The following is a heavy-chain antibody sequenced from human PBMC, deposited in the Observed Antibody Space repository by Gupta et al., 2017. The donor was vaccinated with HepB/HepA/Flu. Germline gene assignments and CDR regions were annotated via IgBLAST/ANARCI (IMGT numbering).Heavy chain of an antibody. Sequence: QVQLQQWGAGLLKPSETLSLTCAVYGGSFSGYYWSWIRQPPGKGLEWIGEINHSGSTNYNPSLKSRVTISVDTSKNQFSLKLSSVTAADTAVYYCARGIVVVPAALTPDWFDPWGQGTLVTVSS. J-gene: IGHJ5*02. CDR1: GGSFSGYY. D-gene: IGHD2-2*01. CDR2: INHSGST. CDR3: ARGIVVVPAALTPDWFDP. V-gene: IGHV4-34*01.